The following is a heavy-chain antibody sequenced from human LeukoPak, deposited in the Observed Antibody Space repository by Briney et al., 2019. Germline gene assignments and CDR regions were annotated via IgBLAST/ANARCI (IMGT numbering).Heavy chain of an antibody. D-gene: IGHD3-10*01. Sequence: GGSLRLSCAASGFTFSSYWMSWVRQAPGKGLEWVANIKQDGSEKYYVDPVKGRFTISRDNAKNSLYLQMNSLRAEDTAVYYCAREGRITMVRGVINWFDPWGQGTLVTVSS. J-gene: IGHJ5*02. CDR3: AREGRITMVRGVINWFDP. CDR2: IKQDGSEK. V-gene: IGHV3-7*01. CDR1: GFTFSSYW.